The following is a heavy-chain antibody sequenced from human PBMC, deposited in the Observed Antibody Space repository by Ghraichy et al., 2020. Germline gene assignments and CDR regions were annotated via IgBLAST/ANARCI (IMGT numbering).Heavy chain of an antibody. CDR3: AKSVAVYGSGSYPNNNWFDP. CDR2: ISGSGGST. CDR1: GFTFSSYA. D-gene: IGHD3-10*01. V-gene: IGHV3-23*01. J-gene: IGHJ5*02. Sequence: GGSLRLSCAASGFTFSSYAMSWVRQAPGKGLEWVSAISGSGGSTYYADSVKGRFTISRDNSKNTLYLQMNSLRAEDTAVYYCAKSVAVYGSGSYPNNNWFDPWGQGTLVTVSS.